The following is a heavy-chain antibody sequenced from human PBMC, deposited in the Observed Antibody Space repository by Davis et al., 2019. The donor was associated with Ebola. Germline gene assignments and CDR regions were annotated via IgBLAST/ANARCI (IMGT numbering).Heavy chain of an antibody. CDR2: IYSGGST. CDR1: GFTVSSNY. D-gene: IGHD2-15*01. Sequence: GESLKISCAASGFTVSSNYMSWVRQAPGKGLEWVSVIYSGGSTYYADSVKGRFTISRHNSKNTLYLQMNSLRAEDTAVYYCARVAYCSGGSCYPIDWYFDLWGRGTLVTVSS. V-gene: IGHV3-53*04. CDR3: ARVAYCSGGSCYPIDWYFDL. J-gene: IGHJ2*01.